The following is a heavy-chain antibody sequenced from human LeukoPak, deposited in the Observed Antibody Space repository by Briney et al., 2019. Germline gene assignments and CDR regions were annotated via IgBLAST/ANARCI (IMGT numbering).Heavy chain of an antibody. CDR1: GFTFSSYS. CDR2: ISSSGSTI. V-gene: IGHV3-48*01. D-gene: IGHD2-15*01. CDR3: ASILEYCSGGSCTNDY. J-gene: IGHJ4*02. Sequence: GGSLILSCAASGFTFSSYSMNWVRQAPGKGLEWVSYISSSGSTIFYADSVKGRFTISRDNAKNSLYLQMNSLRAEDTAVYYCASILEYCSGGSCTNDYWGQGTLVTVSS.